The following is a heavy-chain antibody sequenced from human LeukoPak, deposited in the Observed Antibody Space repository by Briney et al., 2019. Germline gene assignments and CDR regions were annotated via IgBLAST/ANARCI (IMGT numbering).Heavy chain of an antibody. CDR1: GGSISSNY. Sequence: PSETLSLTCIVSGGSISSNYWSWIRQPPGKGLEWIGYIYYSGGTNYNPSLKSRVTISRNTSKNQFSLKLTSVTAADTAVYYCARQTHYTPAFDYWGQGTLVTVSS. V-gene: IGHV4-59*08. D-gene: IGHD2-15*01. CDR2: IYYSGGT. CDR3: ARQTHYTPAFDY. J-gene: IGHJ4*02.